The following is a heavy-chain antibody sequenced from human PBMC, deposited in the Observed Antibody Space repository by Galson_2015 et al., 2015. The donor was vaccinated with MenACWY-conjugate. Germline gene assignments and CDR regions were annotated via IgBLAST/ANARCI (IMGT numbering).Heavy chain of an antibody. CDR2: IYYSGST. V-gene: IGHV4-59*02. D-gene: IGHD1-7*01. CDR3: ARDWRSRTGTGVGFDY. J-gene: IGHJ4*02. CDR1: GFTVNTNY. Sequence: LRLSCAASGFTVNTNYMTWVRQAPGKGLEWIGYIYYSGSTNYNPSLKSRVTISVDTSKNQFSLKLSSVTAADTAVYYCARDWRSRTGTGVGFDYWGQGTLVTVSS.